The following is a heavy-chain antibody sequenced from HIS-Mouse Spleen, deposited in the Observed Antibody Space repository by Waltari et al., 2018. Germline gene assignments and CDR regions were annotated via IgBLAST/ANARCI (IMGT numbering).Heavy chain of an antibody. CDR3: ARIAEGYTSGWYAFDY. CDR2: IDWDDDK. CDR1: GFSLSTSGMC. J-gene: IGHJ4*02. V-gene: IGHV2-70*15. D-gene: IGHD6-19*01. Sequence: QVTLRESGPALVKPTQPLTLTCTFSGFSLSTSGMCLSWIRQPPGKALEWLARIDWDDDKYYSTSLKTRLTISRDTSKNQVVLTMTNMDPLDTATYYCARIAEGYTSGWYAFDYWGQGTLVTVSS.